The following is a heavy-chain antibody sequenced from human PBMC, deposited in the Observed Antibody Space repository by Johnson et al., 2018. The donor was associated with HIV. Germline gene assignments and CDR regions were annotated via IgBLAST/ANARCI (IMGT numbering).Heavy chain of an antibody. J-gene: IGHJ3*02. V-gene: IGHV3-66*01. CDR3: AIAYSYGAFDI. D-gene: IGHD5-18*01. Sequence: VQLVESGGGLVQPGGSLRVSCAASGFTVSSNYMSWVRQAPGKGLEWVSVIYSGGSTYYADSVKGRYTISRDNSKNTLYLQMNSLRADDTAVYYCAIAYSYGAFDIWGQGTRVTVSS. CDR1: GFTVSSNY. CDR2: IYSGGST.